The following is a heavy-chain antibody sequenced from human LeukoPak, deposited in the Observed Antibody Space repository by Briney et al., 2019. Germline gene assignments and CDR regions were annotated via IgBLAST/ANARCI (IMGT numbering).Heavy chain of an antibody. Sequence: GGSLRLSCAASGFTFSRSWMHWLRQVPGKGLVWVSEIYSDATTTAYVDSVKGRFIISRDNAKNTLYLQMNSLRPEDTAVYYCACLYGGSTFFDYWGQGTLVTVSS. CDR1: GFTFSRSW. CDR3: ACLYGGSTFFDY. J-gene: IGHJ4*02. V-gene: IGHV3-74*01. D-gene: IGHD4-23*01. CDR2: IYSDATTT.